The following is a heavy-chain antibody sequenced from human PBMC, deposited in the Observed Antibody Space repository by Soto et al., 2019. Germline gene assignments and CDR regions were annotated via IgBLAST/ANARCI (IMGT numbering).Heavy chain of an antibody. CDR1: GFTFSSYA. CDR2: ISYDGSNK. V-gene: IGHV3-30-3*01. J-gene: IGHJ4*02. CDR3: ARDEDDYDSSGDGGY. Sequence: GGSLRLSCAASGFTFSSYAMHWVRQAPGKGLEWVAVISYDGSNKYYADSVKDRFTISRDNSKNTLYLQMNSLRAEDTAVYYCARDEDDYDSSGDGGYWGQGTLVTVSS. D-gene: IGHD3-22*01.